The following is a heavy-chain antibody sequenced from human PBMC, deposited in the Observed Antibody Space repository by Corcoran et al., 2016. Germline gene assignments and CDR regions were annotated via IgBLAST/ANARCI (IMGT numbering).Heavy chain of an antibody. Sequence: EVQLVESGGGLVQPGGSLRLSCAASGFTFSSYWMSWVRQAPGKGLEWVANIKQDGSEKYYVDSVKGRFTISRDNAKNSLYLQMNSLRAEDTAVYYWARGRGYCSSTSCPWGQGTLVTVSS. CDR2: IKQDGSEK. CDR3: ARGRGYCSSTSCP. V-gene: IGHV3-7*04. J-gene: IGHJ5*02. D-gene: IGHD2-2*01. CDR1: GFTFSSYW.